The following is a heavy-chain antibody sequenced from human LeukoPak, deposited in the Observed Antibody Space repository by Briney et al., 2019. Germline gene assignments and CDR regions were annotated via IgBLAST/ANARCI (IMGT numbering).Heavy chain of an antibody. CDR3: ARHFNGQWEILDNAFDI. V-gene: IGHV4-38-2*01. Sequence: SETLSLTCAVSGYSISSGYYWGWIRQPPGKGLEWIGSIYHSGSTYYNPSLKSRVTISVDTSKNQFSLKQSSVTAADTAVYYCARHFNGQWEILDNAFDIWGQGTMVTVSS. D-gene: IGHD1-26*01. CDR1: GYSISSGYY. CDR2: IYHSGST. J-gene: IGHJ3*02.